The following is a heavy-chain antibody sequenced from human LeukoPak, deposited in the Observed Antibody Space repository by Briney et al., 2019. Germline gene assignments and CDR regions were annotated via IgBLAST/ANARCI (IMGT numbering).Heavy chain of an antibody. D-gene: IGHD3-10*01. J-gene: IGHJ4*02. CDR3: ASHRRSHGSEY. CDR2: VYYSGST. V-gene: IGHV4-59*01. Sequence: PSETLSLTCTVSGGSFEHYFRSWIRQPPEKGLEWIGYVYYSGSTDYSPSLKSRLTISADTSKNQFSLKLSSVTAADTAVYYCASHRRSHGSEYWGQGTLVTVSS. CDR1: GGSFEHYF.